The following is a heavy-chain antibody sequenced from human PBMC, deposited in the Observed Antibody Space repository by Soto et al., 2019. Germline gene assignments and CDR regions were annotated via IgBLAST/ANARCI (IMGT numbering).Heavy chain of an antibody. Sequence: SVKVSCKASGGTFSSYAISWVRQAPGQGLEWMGGIIPIFGTANYAQKFQGRVTITADESTSTAYMELSSLRSEDTAVYYCARIWDYYGSGSDSIDYFDYWGQGTLVTSPQ. V-gene: IGHV1-69*13. D-gene: IGHD3-10*01. J-gene: IGHJ4*02. CDR1: GGTFSSYA. CDR3: ARIWDYYGSGSDSIDYFDY. CDR2: IIPIFGTA.